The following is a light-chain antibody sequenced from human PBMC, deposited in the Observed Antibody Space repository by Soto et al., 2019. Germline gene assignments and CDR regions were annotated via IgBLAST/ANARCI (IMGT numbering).Light chain of an antibody. J-gene: IGKJ3*01. V-gene: IGKV3D-20*02. CDR3: QLRNNWPPEVT. CDR2: GTS. CDR1: QSVPSTY. Sequence: VLSQSPGRLSLSPGERATLSCRASQSVPSTYFAWYQQKSGQPPRLLISGTSNRATGIPDRFSGSGSGRDFTLTISRLEPEDFAVYYCQLRNNWPPEVTLGPGTKVDIK.